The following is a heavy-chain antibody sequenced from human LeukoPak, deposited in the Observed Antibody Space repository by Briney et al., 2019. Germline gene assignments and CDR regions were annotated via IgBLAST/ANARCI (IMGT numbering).Heavy chain of an antibody. V-gene: IGHV3-30-3*01. CDR3: ARDQWSGSYYGLNPFDL. CDR1: GFTFSSYG. Sequence: GRSLRLSCAASGFTFSSYGMHWVRQAPGKGLEWVAVISYDGSNKYYADSVKGRFTISRDNSKNTLYLQMNSLRAEDTAVYYCARDQWSGSYYGLNPFDLWGRGTLVTVSS. CDR2: ISYDGSNK. D-gene: IGHD1-26*01. J-gene: IGHJ2*01.